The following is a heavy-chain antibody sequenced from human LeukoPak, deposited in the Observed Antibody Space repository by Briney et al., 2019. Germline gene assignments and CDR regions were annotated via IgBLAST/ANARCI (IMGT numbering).Heavy chain of an antibody. CDR3: ARDYYDSSGYFPGYFQH. Sequence: SETLSLTCTVSGGSISSGDYYWSWIRQPPGKGLEWIGYIYYSGSTYYNPSLKSRVTMSVDTSKNQFSLKLSSVTAADTAVYYCARDYYDSSGYFPGYFQHWGQGTLVTVSS. CDR2: IYYSGST. V-gene: IGHV4-30-4*01. J-gene: IGHJ1*01. CDR1: GGSISSGDYY. D-gene: IGHD3-22*01.